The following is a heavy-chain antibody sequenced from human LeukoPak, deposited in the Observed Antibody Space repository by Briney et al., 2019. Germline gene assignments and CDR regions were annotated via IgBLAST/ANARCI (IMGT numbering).Heavy chain of an antibody. Sequence: EASVKVSCKASGYTFSSYDINWVRQAAGQGLEWMGWMNPNSGNTGYAQKFQGRVTMTRNTSINTAYMELSSLRSEDTAMYFCTRAGRYWGQGTPVTVSS. CDR3: TRAGRY. CDR1: GYTFSSYD. CDR2: MNPNSGNT. J-gene: IGHJ4*02. V-gene: IGHV1-8*01.